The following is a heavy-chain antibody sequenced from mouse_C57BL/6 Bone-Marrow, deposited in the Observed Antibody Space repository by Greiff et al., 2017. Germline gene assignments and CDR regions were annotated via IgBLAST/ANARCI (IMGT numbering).Heavy chain of an antibody. D-gene: IGHD2-4*01. CDR3: VRGYDNDYAMDY. V-gene: IGHV1-39*01. J-gene: IGHJ4*01. CDR2: INPNYGTT. CDR1: GYSFTDYN. Sequence: EVQLQQSGPELVKPGASVKISCKASGYSFTDYNMNWVKQSHGKSLEWIGVINPNYGTTSYNQKFKGKATLTVDQSSSTAYMQLNSLTSEDSAGYYCVRGYDNDYAMDYWGQGTSVTVSS.